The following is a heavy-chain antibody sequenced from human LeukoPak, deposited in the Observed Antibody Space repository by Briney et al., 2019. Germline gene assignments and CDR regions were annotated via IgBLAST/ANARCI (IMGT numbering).Heavy chain of an antibody. J-gene: IGHJ4*02. D-gene: IGHD6-19*01. V-gene: IGHV4-59*08. CDR2: ISNSGST. CDR3: ARHDQWLPSFFHY. Sequence: SETLSLTCTVSGDSISSYYWSWIRQPPGKGLEWIGYISNSGSTINNPSLKSRVAISVDTSKNQFSLDLNSVTAADTAVYYCARHDQWLPSFFHYWGQGTLLTVSS. CDR1: GDSISSYY.